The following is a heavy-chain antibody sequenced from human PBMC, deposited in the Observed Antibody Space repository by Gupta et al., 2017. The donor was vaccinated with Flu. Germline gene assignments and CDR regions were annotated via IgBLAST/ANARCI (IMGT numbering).Heavy chain of an antibody. J-gene: IGHJ5*02. D-gene: IGHD2-15*01. Sequence: QVQLQQWGAGLLKPSETLSLTCAVYGGSFSGYYWSWIRQPPGKGLEWIGEINHSGSTNYNPSLKSRVTISVDTSKNQFSLKLSSVTAADTAVYYCARVGWVVAATPGIQRQKRQNWFDPWGQGTLVTVSS. V-gene: IGHV4-34*01. CDR2: INHSGST. CDR3: ARVGWVVAATPGIQRQKRQNWFDP. CDR1: GGSFSGYY.